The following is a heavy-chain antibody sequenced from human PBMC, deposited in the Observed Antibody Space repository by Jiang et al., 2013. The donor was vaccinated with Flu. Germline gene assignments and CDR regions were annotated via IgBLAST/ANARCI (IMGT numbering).Heavy chain of an antibody. D-gene: IGHD2-8*01. CDR2: IYHSGSA. J-gene: IGHJ2*01. V-gene: IGHV4-4*02. Sequence: GSGLVKPSGTLSLTCAVSGGSINSNYWWSWVRQSPGKRLQYIGEIYHSGSANYNPSLKSRVVMSMDKSKNQVSLMVTSLTAADTAVYYCARRMGVGYFDLWGRGTLVTVSS. CDR1: GGSINSNYW. CDR3: ARRMGVGYFDL.